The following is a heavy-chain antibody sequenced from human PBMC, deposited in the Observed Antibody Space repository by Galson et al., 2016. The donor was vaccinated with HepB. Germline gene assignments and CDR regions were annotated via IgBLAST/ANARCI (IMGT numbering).Heavy chain of an antibody. D-gene: IGHD2-15*01. CDR3: GRAGYCSGGTCYSGCLAY. CDR1: GGSVSSGSYY. CDR2: IDYTGGT. J-gene: IGHJ4*02. Sequence: ETLSLTCTVSGGSVSSGSYYWSWIRQPPGKGLEWIGYIDYTGGTIYNLSLKSRVTRTVDTSKNQFSLRLTSVTAADTAVYYCGRAGYCSGGTCYSGCLAYWGQGTLVTVSS. V-gene: IGHV4-61*01.